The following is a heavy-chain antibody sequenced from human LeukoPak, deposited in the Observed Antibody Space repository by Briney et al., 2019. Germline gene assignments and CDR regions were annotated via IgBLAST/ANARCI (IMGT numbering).Heavy chain of an antibody. CDR2: IYYSGST. Sequence: PSETLSLTCTVSGGSISSYYWSWIRQPPGKGLEWIGYIYYSGSTNYDPSLKSRVTISVDTSKNQFSLKLSSVTAADTAVNYCARVKDYDSSGYYYAFDAFDIWGQGTMVTVSS. CDR1: GGSISSYY. J-gene: IGHJ3*02. CDR3: ARVKDYDSSGYYYAFDAFDI. V-gene: IGHV4-59*01. D-gene: IGHD3-22*01.